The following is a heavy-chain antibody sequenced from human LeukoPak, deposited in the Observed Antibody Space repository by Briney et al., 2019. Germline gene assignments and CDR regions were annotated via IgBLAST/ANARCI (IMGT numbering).Heavy chain of an antibody. CDR3: ARENWNAFDY. D-gene: IGHD1-1*01. V-gene: IGHV3-21*01. Sequence: GGCLRLSCAASGFTFSSYSMNWVRQAPGKGLEWVSSISSSSSYIYYADSVKGRFTISRDNAKNSLYLQMNSLRAEDTAVYYCARENWNAFDYWGQGTLVTVSS. J-gene: IGHJ4*02. CDR1: GFTFSSYS. CDR2: ISSSSSYI.